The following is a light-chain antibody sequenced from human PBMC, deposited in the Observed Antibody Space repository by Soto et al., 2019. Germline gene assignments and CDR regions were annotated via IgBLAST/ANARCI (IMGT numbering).Light chain of an antibody. J-gene: IGKJ2*01. CDR3: QQYNNWPHT. V-gene: IGKV3-15*01. CDR1: QSVRSN. CDR2: GAS. Sequence: EIVMPQSQATLSVSPGASAPLSGRASQSVRSNLAWYQQKPGQAPRLLIYGASTRATGIPARFSGSGSGTEFTLTITRLEPEDSAVYYCQQYNNWPHTFGQGTKVDIK.